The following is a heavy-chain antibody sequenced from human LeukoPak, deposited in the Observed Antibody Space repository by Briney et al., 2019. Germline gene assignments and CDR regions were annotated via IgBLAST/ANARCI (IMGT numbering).Heavy chain of an antibody. CDR2: ISYDGSNK. CDR3: ARYSGSYYGAYYMDV. J-gene: IGHJ6*03. CDR1: GFTFSSYG. D-gene: IGHD1-26*01. V-gene: IGHV3-30*03. Sequence: GGSLRLSCAASGFTFSSYGMHWVRQAPGKGLEWVAVISYDGSNKYYADSVKGRFTISRDNSKNTLYLQMNSLRAEDTAVYYCARYSGSYYGAYYMDVWGKGTTVTVSS.